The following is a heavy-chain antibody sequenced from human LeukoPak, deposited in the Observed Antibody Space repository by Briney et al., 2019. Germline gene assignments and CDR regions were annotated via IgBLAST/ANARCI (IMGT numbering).Heavy chain of an antibody. CDR3: ARGVYSSSLNWFDP. J-gene: IGHJ5*02. D-gene: IGHD6-6*01. Sequence: GGSLRLSCAASGFTFSDYYMSWIRQAPGKGLEWISYISSSGDTIYYAVSVKGRFTISRDNAKNSLYLQMNSLRAEDTAVYYCARGVYSSSLNWFDPWGQGTLVTVSS. CDR2: ISSSGDTI. V-gene: IGHV3-11*04. CDR1: GFTFSDYY.